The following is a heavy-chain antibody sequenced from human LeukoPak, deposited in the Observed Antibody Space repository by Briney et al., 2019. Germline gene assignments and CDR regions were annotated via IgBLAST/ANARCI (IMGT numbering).Heavy chain of an antibody. CDR1: GYTFPSYF. Sequence: APVKVSCTASGYTFPSYFMHWVRQAPGQGLEWMGIINPTGGSTTYAQKFQGRVTMTRDTSTSTVYMELSSLRSEDTAVYYCARGSSTSWAVVSDGMDVWGQGTTVTVSS. D-gene: IGHD2-2*01. CDR2: INPTGGST. V-gene: IGHV1-46*01. CDR3: ARGSSTSWAVVSDGMDV. J-gene: IGHJ6*02.